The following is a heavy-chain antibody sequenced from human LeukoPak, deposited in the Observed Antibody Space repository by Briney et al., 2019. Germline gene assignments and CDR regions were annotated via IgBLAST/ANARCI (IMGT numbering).Heavy chain of an antibody. CDR2: ISSDGGST. V-gene: IGHV3-23*01. D-gene: IGHD3-3*01. CDR1: GFTFSSYA. Sequence: GGSLRLSCAVSGFTFSSYAMSWVRQAPGKGLEWVSAISSDGGSTYYAESVKGRFTISRDNSKNTLSLQMNSLRAEDTAVYYCAREHYDFWSGYPNYFDYWGQGTLVTVSS. CDR3: AREHYDFWSGYPNYFDY. J-gene: IGHJ4*02.